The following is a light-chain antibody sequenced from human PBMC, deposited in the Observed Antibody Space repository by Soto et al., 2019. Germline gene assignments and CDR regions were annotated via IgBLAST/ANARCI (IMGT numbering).Light chain of an antibody. J-gene: IGLJ1*01. CDR1: SSDVGSSNL. V-gene: IGLV2-23*02. CDR3: CSYAGSSTHV. CDR2: EVS. Sequence: SALTPPAPLSGSPGQSITLSCTGNSSDVGSSNLVSWYQQHPGKAPKLLIYEVSKRPSGVSNRFSGSKSGNTASLTISGLQAEDEADYYCCSYAGSSTHVFGTGTKVTVL.